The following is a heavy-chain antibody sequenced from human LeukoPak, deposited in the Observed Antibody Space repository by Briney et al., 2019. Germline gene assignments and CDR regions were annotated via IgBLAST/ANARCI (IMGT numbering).Heavy chain of an antibody. CDR1: GFTFSSYG. Sequence: PGGSLRLSCAASGFTFSSYGMHWVRQAPGKGLEWVAIIWYDGSNKYYADSVKGRFTISRDNSKNTLYLQMNSLRAEDTAVYYCARVKGSGATGACDYWGQGTLVTVSS. CDR2: IWYDGSNK. D-gene: IGHD1-26*01. CDR3: ARVKGSGATGACDY. J-gene: IGHJ4*02. V-gene: IGHV3-33*01.